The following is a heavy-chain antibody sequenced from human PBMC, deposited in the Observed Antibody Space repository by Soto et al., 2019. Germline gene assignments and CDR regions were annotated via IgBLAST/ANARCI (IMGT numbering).Heavy chain of an antibody. CDR1: GGSISSYY. Sequence: QVQLQESGPGLVTPSETLSLTCTVSGGSISSYYLSWIRQPPGMGLEWIGYIFYGGTTRYNPSLKSRPSITVDASKNQFSLKLRSVTAADTAVYYCVRHGGYCTGGSCERGWFDPWGQGAQVTVSS. V-gene: IGHV4-59*08. J-gene: IGHJ5*02. CDR2: IFYGGTT. D-gene: IGHD2-15*01. CDR3: VRHGGYCTGGSCERGWFDP.